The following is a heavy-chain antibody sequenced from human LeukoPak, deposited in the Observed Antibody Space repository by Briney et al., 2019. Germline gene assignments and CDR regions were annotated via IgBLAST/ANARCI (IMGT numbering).Heavy chain of an antibody. Sequence: GGSLRLSCVASGFTFSSYWMSWVRQAPGKGLEWVANIKQDASQYYVDSVRGGFIISRDNAKNSMSLQINSLRLEDTAVYYCARGPDFGDRLDYFDYWGQGTLVTVSS. CDR2: IKQDASQ. D-gene: IGHD4-17*01. V-gene: IGHV3-7*01. J-gene: IGHJ4*02. CDR3: ARGPDFGDRLDYFDY. CDR1: GFTFSSYW.